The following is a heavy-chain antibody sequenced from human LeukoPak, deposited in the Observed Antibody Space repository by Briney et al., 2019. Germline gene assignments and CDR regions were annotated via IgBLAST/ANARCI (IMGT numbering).Heavy chain of an antibody. D-gene: IGHD2-15*01. Sequence: GGSLRLSCAASGFTFSSYAMSWVRQAPGKGLEWVSAISGSGGSTYYADSVKGRFTISRDNSKNTLYLQMNSLRAEDTAVYYCAKGGDIVVVVAAIKYWGQGTLVTVSS. CDR2: ISGSGGST. J-gene: IGHJ4*02. V-gene: IGHV3-23*01. CDR1: GFTFSSYA. CDR3: AKGGDIVVVVAAIKY.